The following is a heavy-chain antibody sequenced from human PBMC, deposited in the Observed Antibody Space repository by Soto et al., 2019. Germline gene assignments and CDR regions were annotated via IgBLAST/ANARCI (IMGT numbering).Heavy chain of an antibody. J-gene: IGHJ6*02. CDR1: GDSVTSSSYF. V-gene: IGHV4-61*01. CDR2: VSNTGKT. D-gene: IGHD1-1*01. CDR3: AREWQLLPYYVINV. Sequence: SETLSLTCNVSGDSVTSSSYFWSWLRQPPGKGLEWIGYVSNTGKTKYNPSLKSRVTMSVDTSKNQFSLKLTSVTAADMAVYFCAREWQLLPYYVINVWGQGTTVTVSS.